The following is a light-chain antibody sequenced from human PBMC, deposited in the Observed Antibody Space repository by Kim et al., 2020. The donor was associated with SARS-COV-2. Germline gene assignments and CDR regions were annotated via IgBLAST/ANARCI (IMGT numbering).Light chain of an antibody. Sequence: VSPGEGGTPSCRASHSITSDLAWYQHKPGQAPRLLMYDTSTRATGIPARFSGSGSGTEFTLTISSLQSEDFAVYYCQQYYRWPLTFGGGTKVDIK. V-gene: IGKV3-15*01. CDR2: DTS. J-gene: IGKJ4*01. CDR3: QQYYRWPLT. CDR1: HSITSD.